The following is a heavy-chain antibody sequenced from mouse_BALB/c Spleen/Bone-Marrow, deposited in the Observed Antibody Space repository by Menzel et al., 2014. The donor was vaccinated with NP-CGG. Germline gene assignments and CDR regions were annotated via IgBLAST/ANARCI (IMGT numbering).Heavy chain of an antibody. V-gene: IGHV1S130*01. Sequence: QVQLQQSGSVLVRPGASVKLSCKASGYTFTSSWMHWAKQRPGQGLEWIGEIHPNSGNTNYNEKFKGKATLTVDTSSSTAYVDLSSLTSEDSAVYYCAREKICGNYLWYFDVWGAGTTVTVSS. J-gene: IGHJ1*01. D-gene: IGHD2-1*01. CDR1: GYTFTSSW. CDR3: AREKICGNYLWYFDV. CDR2: IHPNSGNT.